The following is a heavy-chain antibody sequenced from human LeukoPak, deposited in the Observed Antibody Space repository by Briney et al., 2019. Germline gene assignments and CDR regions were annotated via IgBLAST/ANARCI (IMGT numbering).Heavy chain of an antibody. V-gene: IGHV3-21*01. Sequence: GGSLRLSCAASGFTFSSYSMNWVRQAPGKGLEWVSSISSSSSYIYYADSVKGRFTISRDNAKNSPYLQMNSLRAEDTAVYYCAREDYYDSSGYYALFDYWGQGTLVTVSS. CDR2: ISSSSSYI. CDR1: GFTFSSYS. J-gene: IGHJ4*02. D-gene: IGHD3-22*01. CDR3: AREDYYDSSGYYALFDY.